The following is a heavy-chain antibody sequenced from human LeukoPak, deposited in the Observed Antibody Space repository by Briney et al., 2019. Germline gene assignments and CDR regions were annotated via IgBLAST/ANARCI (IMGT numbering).Heavy chain of an antibody. CDR1: GYTFTGFF. V-gene: IGHV1-2*02. CDR3: ARDFDTDLRAAADG. J-gene: IGHJ4*02. D-gene: IGHD6-13*01. CDR2: IDPNGGNT. Sequence: ASVKVSCKASGYTFTGFFMHWVRQAPGQGLEWMGWIDPNGGNTVYAQNFKDRVTMTRDTAISTAYMELSRLTPDDTAFYYCARDFDTDLRAAADGWGQGTLVIVSS.